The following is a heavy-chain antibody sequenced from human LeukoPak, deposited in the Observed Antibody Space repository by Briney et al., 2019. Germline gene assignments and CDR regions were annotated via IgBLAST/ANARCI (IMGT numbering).Heavy chain of an antibody. CDR1: GFTFSNYA. D-gene: IGHD1-26*01. CDR2: ISGRGGDT. J-gene: IGHJ4*02. V-gene: IGHV3-23*01. CDR3: AKVVAGDRGYFEY. Sequence: GGSLRLSCAASGFTFSNYAMSWVRQAPGKGLEWVSAISGRGGDTYYADSEKGRFTISRDNYKNTLYMQMNSLRAEDTAVYYCAKVVAGDRGYFEYWGQGILVTVSS.